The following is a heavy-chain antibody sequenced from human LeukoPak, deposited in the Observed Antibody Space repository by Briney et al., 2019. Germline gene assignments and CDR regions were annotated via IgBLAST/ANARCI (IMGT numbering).Heavy chain of an antibody. CDR2: IYSGGTT. CDR1: GFTVSTNC. D-gene: IGHD5-18*01. CDR3: ARVDTVMAYYFDP. V-gene: IGHV3-53*04. Sequence: PGGSLRLSCAASGFTVSTNCMTGVREAPGKGLEWGSTIYSGGTTYYADSVMGRFTISRHNSRNTLYLQMNSLRAEDTAVYYCARVDTVMAYYFDPWGQGTLVTVSS. J-gene: IGHJ5*02.